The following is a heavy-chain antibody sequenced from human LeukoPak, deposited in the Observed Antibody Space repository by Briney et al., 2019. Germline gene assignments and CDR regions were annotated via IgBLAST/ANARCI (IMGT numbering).Heavy chain of an antibody. D-gene: IGHD2-2*01. CDR2: ISWNSDTI. J-gene: IGHJ6*02. Sequence: PGRSLRLSCAASGFTLGDYGMHWVRQAPGKGLEWVSSISWNSDTIKYADSVKGRFIISRDNAKNSLYLQMNSLRAEDTAFYYCAKGGCGSIVCYYNVWGQGTTVTVSS. CDR3: AKGGCGSIVCYYNV. V-gene: IGHV3-9*01. CDR1: GFTLGDYG.